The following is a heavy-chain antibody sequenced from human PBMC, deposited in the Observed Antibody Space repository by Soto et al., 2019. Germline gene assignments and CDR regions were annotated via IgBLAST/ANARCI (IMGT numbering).Heavy chain of an antibody. D-gene: IGHD3-3*01. J-gene: IGHJ6*02. Sequence: GGSLRLSCAASGFTFSSYAMSWVRQAPGKGLEWVSAISGSGGSTYYADSVKGRLTISRDNSKNTLYLQMNSLRAEDTAVYYCAKSVLRFLEWLPHPYYYGMDVWGQGTTVTV. CDR3: AKSVLRFLEWLPHPYYYGMDV. CDR1: GFTFSSYA. V-gene: IGHV3-23*01. CDR2: ISGSGGST.